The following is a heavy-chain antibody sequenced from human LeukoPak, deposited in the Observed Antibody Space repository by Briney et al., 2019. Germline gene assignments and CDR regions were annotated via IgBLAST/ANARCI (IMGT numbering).Heavy chain of an antibody. V-gene: IGHV4-61*02. D-gene: IGHD4-17*01. Sequence: SETLSLTCTVSGGSISSGSYYWSWFRQPAGKGLEWIGRISSSGSTNYNPSLKSRVTISVDTSKNQFSLKLSSVTAADTAVYYCARYSMVTTYDAFDIWGQGTMVTVSS. J-gene: IGHJ3*02. CDR1: GGSISSGSYY. CDR2: ISSSGST. CDR3: ARYSMVTTYDAFDI.